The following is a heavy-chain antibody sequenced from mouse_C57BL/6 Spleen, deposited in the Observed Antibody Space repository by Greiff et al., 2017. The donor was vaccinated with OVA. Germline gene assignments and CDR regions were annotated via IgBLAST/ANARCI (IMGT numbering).Heavy chain of an antibody. CDR1: GYTFTSYW. V-gene: IGHV1-7*01. CDR2: INPSSGYT. D-gene: IGHD2-12*01. J-gene: IGHJ4*01. CDR3: AECYDVRAMDY. Sequence: QVQLKQSGAELAKPGASVKLSCKASGYTFTSYWMHWVKQRPGQGLEWIGYINPSSGYTKYNQKFKDKATLTADKSSSTAYMQLSSLTYEDSAVYYCAECYDVRAMDYWGQGTSVTVSS.